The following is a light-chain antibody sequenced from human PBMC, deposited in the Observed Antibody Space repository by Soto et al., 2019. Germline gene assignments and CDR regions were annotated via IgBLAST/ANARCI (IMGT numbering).Light chain of an antibody. Sequence: DIHMAQAPSTVSASLWDVVTFTCRASQSISSWLAWYQQKPGKAPKLLIYDASSLESGVPSRCSGRGSGTEFTLTISSLQPDDFATYYCQQYNSYWRAFGQGTKV. V-gene: IGKV1-5*01. CDR1: QSISSW. CDR2: DAS. J-gene: IGKJ1*01. CDR3: QQYNSYWRA.